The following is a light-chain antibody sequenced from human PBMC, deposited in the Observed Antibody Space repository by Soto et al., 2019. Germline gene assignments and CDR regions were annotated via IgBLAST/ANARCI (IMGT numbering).Light chain of an antibody. J-gene: IGKJ1*01. CDR3: QQAYSPPWT. CDR2: DAS. Sequence: DIQMPQSPSTLSASVGDRVTITCRASQSISSWLAWYQQKPGKAPKLLIYDASSLESGVPSRFSGSRSGTDFTLTISSLQPEDVAIYYCQQAYSPPWTFGQGTKVDIK. CDR1: QSISSW. V-gene: IGKV1-5*01.